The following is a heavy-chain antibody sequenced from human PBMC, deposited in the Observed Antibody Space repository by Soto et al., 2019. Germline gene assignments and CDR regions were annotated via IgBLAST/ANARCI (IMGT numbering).Heavy chain of an antibody. Sequence: ASVKVSCKASGYTFSNYGISWVRQAHGQGLEWMGWISTYNGRTNYAQNLQGRLTMTTDTSTSTAYMELSSLRSEDTAEYYCARGNCSGGSCRIYYFDYWGQGTLVTVSS. CDR3: ARGNCSGGSCRIYYFDY. CDR1: GYTFSNYG. CDR2: ISTYNGRT. V-gene: IGHV1-18*04. D-gene: IGHD2-15*01. J-gene: IGHJ4*02.